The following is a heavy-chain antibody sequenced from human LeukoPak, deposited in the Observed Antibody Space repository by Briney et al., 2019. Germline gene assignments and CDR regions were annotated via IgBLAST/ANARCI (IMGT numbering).Heavy chain of an antibody. D-gene: IGHD2-2*01. J-gene: IGHJ4*02. CDR2: IKQDGSAK. CDR3: ARWRGSTSERSDY. V-gene: IGHV3-7*01. Sequence: PGGSLRLSCTASGFTFSDYWVTWVRQAPGKGLEWVANIKQDGSAKYYVDSVKGRFTISRDNAKNSLYLQMDSLRVEDTATYYRARWRGSTSERSDYWGQGTLVTVSS. CDR1: GFTFSDYW.